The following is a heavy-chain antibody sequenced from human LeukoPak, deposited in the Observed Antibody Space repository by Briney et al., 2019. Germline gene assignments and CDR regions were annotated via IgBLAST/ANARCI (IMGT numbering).Heavy chain of an antibody. V-gene: IGHV4-38-2*02. D-gene: IGHD3-22*01. CDR1: NFSVSSGYY. CDR3: ARHGGSRMIVVAGDWFDP. J-gene: IGHJ5*02. Sequence: SETLSLTCTVSNFSVSSGYYWAWIRQPPGKGLEWIGSIHHSGNTYYHPSLKSRVIMSVDRSKNYFSLKLSSVTAADTAVYYCARHGGSRMIVVAGDWFDPWGQGTLVTVSS. CDR2: IHHSGNT.